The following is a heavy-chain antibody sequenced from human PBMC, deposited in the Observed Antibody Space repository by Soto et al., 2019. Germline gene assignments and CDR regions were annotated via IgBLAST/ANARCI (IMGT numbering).Heavy chain of an antibody. J-gene: IGHJ4*02. Sequence: GASVKVSCKASGYTFTGYYMHWVRQAPGQGLEWMGWINPNSGGTNYAQKFQGRVTMTRDTSISTAYMELSRLRSDETAVYYCTNDRHSSGWYGFDDWGQGTILTVYS. D-gene: IGHD6-19*01. V-gene: IGHV1-2*02. CDR3: TNDRHSSGWYGFDD. CDR1: GYTFTGYY. CDR2: INPNSGGT.